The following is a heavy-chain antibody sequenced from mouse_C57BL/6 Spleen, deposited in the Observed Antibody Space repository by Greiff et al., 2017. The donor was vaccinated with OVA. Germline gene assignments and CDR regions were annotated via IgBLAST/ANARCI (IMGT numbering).Heavy chain of an antibody. J-gene: IGHJ3*01. CDR3: ARSRGYGNYEGAWFAY. V-gene: IGHV1-82*01. D-gene: IGHD2-10*02. CDR2: IYPGDGDT. Sequence: QVQLQQSGPELVKPGASVKISCKASGYAFSSSWMNWVKQRPGKGLEWIGRIYPGDGDTNYNGKFKGKATLTADKSSSTAYMQLSSLTSEDSAVYFCARSRGYGNYEGAWFAYWGQGTLVTVSA. CDR1: GYAFSSSW.